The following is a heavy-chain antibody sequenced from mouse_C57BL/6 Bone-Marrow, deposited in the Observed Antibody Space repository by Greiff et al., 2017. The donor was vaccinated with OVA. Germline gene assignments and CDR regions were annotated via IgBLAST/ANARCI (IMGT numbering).Heavy chain of an antibody. CDR2: ISYSGST. V-gene: IGHV3-8*01. J-gene: IGHJ4*01. D-gene: IGHD1-1*01. Sequence: EVQLVESGPGLAKPSQTLSLTCSVTGYSITSDYWNWIRKFPGNKLEYMGYISYSGSTYYNPSLKSRISITRDTSKNQYYLQLNSVTTEDTATYYCARTREGTTVVDYYAMDYWGQGTSVTVSS. CDR3: ARTREGTTVVDYYAMDY. CDR1: GYSITSDY.